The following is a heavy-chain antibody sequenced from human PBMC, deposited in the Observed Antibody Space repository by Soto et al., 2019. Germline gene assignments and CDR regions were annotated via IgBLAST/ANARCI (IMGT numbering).Heavy chain of an antibody. CDR2: IWNDGSDK. Sequence: GGSLRLSCAASGFTFSVYGMRWVRQAPDKGLEWVAVIWNDGSDKYYVDSVKGRFTISRDNSKNTLYLQMNSLRAEDTAVYYCARVFTYYYDSSGYFQRRGAFDIWGHGTMVTVSS. D-gene: IGHD3-22*01. CDR3: ARVFTYYYDSSGYFQRRGAFDI. J-gene: IGHJ3*02. CDR1: GFTFSVYG. V-gene: IGHV3-33*01.